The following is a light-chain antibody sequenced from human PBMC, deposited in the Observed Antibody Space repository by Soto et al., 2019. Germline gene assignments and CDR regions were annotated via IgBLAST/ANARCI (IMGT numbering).Light chain of an antibody. Sequence: DIQVPQSPSSLSASVGDRVTITCRASQSINTFLHWYQQRPGKAPNLLIYGASNLQSGLPSRFSGSGSGTDFTLTISSLQPEDFATYYCQQTYTSRPWTFGRGTKVEIK. CDR1: QSINTF. CDR3: QQTYTSRPWT. CDR2: GAS. V-gene: IGKV1-39*01. J-gene: IGKJ1*01.